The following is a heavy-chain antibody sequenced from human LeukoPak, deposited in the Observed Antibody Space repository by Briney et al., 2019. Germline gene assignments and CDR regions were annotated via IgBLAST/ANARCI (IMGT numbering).Heavy chain of an antibody. Sequence: GGSLRLSCAASGLTFSNYAMHWVRQAPGKGLEWVAVLAHDGGDRYFADSVKGRFTISRDNSKNTLYLQMSSLRAEDTALYYCARGTPAVDDIDYWGQGTLVTVSS. V-gene: IGHV3-30*04. D-gene: IGHD6-19*01. CDR2: LAHDGGDR. J-gene: IGHJ4*02. CDR3: ARGTPAVDDIDY. CDR1: GLTFSNYA.